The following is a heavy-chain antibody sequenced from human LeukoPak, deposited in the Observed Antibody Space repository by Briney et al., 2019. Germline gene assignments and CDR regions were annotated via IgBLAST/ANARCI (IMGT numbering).Heavy chain of an antibody. CDR3: ARGHDSSEGDAFDI. CDR2: INPNSDGT. D-gene: IGHD3-22*01. Sequence: ASVKVSCKTSGYTFTGYYMHWVRQAPGQGLEWMGWINPNSDGTNYAQKFQGRVTMTRDTSISTAYMELSRLRSDDTAVYYCARGHDSSEGDAFDIWGQGTMVTVSS. CDR1: GYTFTGYY. J-gene: IGHJ3*02. V-gene: IGHV1-2*02.